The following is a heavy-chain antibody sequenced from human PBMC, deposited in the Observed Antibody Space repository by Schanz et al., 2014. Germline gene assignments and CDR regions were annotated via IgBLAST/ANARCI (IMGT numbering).Heavy chain of an antibody. V-gene: IGHV1-46*01. CDR3: ARGPSQGYSYGHNIGAYYYGMDV. Sequence: QVQLVQSGAEVKKPGASVKVSCKASGYTFTSYSMHWVRQAPGQGLEWMGIINLSGGSTNNAQKFQGRVTMTTDTSTSTAYMELRSLRSDDTAVYYCARGPSQGYSYGHNIGAYYYGMDVWGQGTTVTVSS. CDR2: INLSGGST. CDR1: GYTFTSYS. D-gene: IGHD5-18*01. J-gene: IGHJ6*02.